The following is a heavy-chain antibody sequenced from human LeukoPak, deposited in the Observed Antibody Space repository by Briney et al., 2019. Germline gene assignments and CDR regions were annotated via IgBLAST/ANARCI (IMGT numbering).Heavy chain of an antibody. CDR3: ARAFYGSGVRGY. CDR1: GYTFTGYY. J-gene: IGHJ4*02. D-gene: IGHD3-10*01. V-gene: IGHV1-2*02. Sequence: ASVKVSCKASGYTFTGYYMHWVRQAPGQGLEWMGWINPNSGGTNYAQKFQGRVTMARDTSISTAYMELSRLRSDDTAVYYCARAFYGSGVRGYWGQGTLVTVSS. CDR2: INPNSGGT.